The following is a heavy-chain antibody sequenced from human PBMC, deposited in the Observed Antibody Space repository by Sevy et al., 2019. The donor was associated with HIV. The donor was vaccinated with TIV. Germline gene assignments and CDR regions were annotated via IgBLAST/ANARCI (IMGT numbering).Heavy chain of an antibody. CDR1: GFTFSSYA. J-gene: IGHJ4*02. Sequence: GGSLRLSCAASGFTFSSYAMSWVRQAPGKGLEWVSAISGSGGRTYYADSVKGRFTISRDNSKNTLYLQMNSLRAEDTAAYYCATGPSRRDYYDSSGYLPDGYWGQGTMVTVSS. V-gene: IGHV3-23*01. CDR2: ISGSGGRT. CDR3: ATGPSRRDYYDSSGYLPDGY. D-gene: IGHD3-22*01.